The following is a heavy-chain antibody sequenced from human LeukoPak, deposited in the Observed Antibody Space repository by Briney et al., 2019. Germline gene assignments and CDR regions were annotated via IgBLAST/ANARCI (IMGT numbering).Heavy chain of an antibody. CDR2: IKEDGSER. Sequence: GRSLRLSCTASGFTFSTHWMTWVRQAPGKGLEWVANIKEDGSERNHVDSVKGRFTISRDNAKKSIYLEMNSLRDEDTAVYYCARLRYSDVWGQGTTVTVSS. V-gene: IGHV3-7*01. CDR3: ARLRYSDV. CDR1: GFTFSTHW. J-gene: IGHJ6*02. D-gene: IGHD1-14*01.